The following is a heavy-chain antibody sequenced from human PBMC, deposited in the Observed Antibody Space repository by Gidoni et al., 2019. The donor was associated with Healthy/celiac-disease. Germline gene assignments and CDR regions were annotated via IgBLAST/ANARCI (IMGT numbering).Heavy chain of an antibody. D-gene: IGHD3-3*01. CDR3: ARGGPYYDFWSGWSPYNWFDP. J-gene: IGHJ5*02. Sequence: QVQLVQSGAEVKKPGASVKVSRKASGYTFTGYYMHWVRQAPGQGLEWMGWINPNRGGTNYAQKFQGRVTMTRDTSISTAYMELSRRRSDDTAVYYCARGGPYYDFWSGWSPYNWFDPWGQGTLVTVSS. CDR1: GYTFTGYY. CDR2: INPNRGGT. V-gene: IGHV1-2*02.